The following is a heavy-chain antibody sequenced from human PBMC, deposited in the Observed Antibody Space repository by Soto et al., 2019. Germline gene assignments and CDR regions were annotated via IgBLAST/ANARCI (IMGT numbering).Heavy chain of an antibody. CDR3: ARDLPRRGYDFWSENYYYGMDV. CDR2: IKQDGSEK. J-gene: IGHJ6*02. D-gene: IGHD3-3*01. CDR1: GFTFSSYW. Sequence: PGGSLRLSCTASGFTFSSYWMSWVRQAPGKGLEWVANIKQDGSEKYYVDSVKGRFTISRDNAKNSLYLQMNSLRAEDTAVYYCARDLPRRGYDFWSENYYYGMDVWGQGTTVTVSS. V-gene: IGHV3-7*03.